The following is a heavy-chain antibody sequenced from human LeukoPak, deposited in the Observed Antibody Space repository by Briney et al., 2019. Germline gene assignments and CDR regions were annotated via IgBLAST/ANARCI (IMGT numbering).Heavy chain of an antibody. J-gene: IGHJ4*02. CDR1: GFTFSNYW. Sequence: GGSLRLSCAASGFTFSNYWMSWVRQAPGKGLEWVANIKQDGSEKHYVDSVKGRFTISRDNAKNSLFLQMNSLRVDDTALYYCAKNIAAPTTPFDYWGQGTLVTVSS. V-gene: IGHV3-7*05. CDR3: AKNIAAPTTPFDY. D-gene: IGHD6-13*01. CDR2: IKQDGSEK.